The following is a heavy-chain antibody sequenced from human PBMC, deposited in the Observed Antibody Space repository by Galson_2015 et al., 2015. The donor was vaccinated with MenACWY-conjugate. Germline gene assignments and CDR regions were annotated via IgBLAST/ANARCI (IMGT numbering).Heavy chain of an antibody. J-gene: IGHJ5*02. CDR3: ARDSYYDSSGYRRVSWFDP. Sequence: ETLSLTCTVSGYSISSGYYWGWIRQPPGKGLEWIGSIYHSGSTYYNPSLKSRVTISVDTSKNQFSLKLSSVTAADTAVYYCARDSYYDSSGYRRVSWFDPWGQGTLVTVSS. CDR2: IYHSGST. D-gene: IGHD3-22*01. CDR1: GYSISSGYY. V-gene: IGHV4-38-2*02.